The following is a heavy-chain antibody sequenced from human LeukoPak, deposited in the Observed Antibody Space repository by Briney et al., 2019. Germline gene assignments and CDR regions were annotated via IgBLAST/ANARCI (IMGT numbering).Heavy chain of an antibody. D-gene: IGHD3-3*01. CDR3: AEGGGSEWSD. CDR1: GFTFSSSA. V-gene: IGHV3-23*01. J-gene: IGHJ4*02. CDR2: ISTTGGST. Sequence: PGGSLRLSCAASGFTFSSSAMSWVRQAPGKGLEYVSAISTTGGSTYYADSVKGRFTISRDNSKNTLSLQMNSLRAEDTALYYCAEGGGSEWSDWGQGTLVTVSS.